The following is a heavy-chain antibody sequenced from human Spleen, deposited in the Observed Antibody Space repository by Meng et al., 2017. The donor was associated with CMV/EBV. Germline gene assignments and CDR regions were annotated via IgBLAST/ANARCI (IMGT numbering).Heavy chain of an antibody. D-gene: IGHD6-6*01. CDR1: GGSISSYY. V-gene: IGHV4-59*01. CDR2: IYYSGST. J-gene: IGHJ4*02. CDR3: ARDRSVTARQGSAY. Sequence: SETLSLTCTVSGGSISSYYWSWIRQPPGKGLEWIGYIYYSGSTNYNPSLKSRVTISVDTSKNQFSLKLSSVTAADTAVYYCARDRSVTARQGSAYWGQGTLVTVSS.